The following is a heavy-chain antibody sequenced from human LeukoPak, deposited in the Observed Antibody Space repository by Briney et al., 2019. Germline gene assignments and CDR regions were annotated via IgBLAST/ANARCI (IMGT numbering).Heavy chain of an antibody. D-gene: IGHD2-2*02. CDR2: IYSSGTT. J-gene: IGHJ4*02. CDR1: GGSLSPYY. V-gene: IGHV4-4*07. CDR3: AREGGYCNSGYCYISLDY. Sequence: SETLSLTCTISGGSLSPYYWNWIRQPAGKGLEWIGRIYSSGTTNYNPSLRSRVSMSVDTSKNQFSLKLSSVIAADTAVYYCAREGGYCNSGYCYISLDYWGQGALLTVSS.